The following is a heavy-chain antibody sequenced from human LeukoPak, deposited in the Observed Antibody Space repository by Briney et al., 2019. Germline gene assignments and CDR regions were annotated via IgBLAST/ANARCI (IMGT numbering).Heavy chain of an antibody. CDR3: ARDRGWQQFDY. D-gene: IGHD5-24*01. Sequence: RGSLRLSCVVSGFTFSSSWMTWVRQAPGMGLERVANIKAEGSGKYSVDSVRGRFSLSRDNAKNSLYLELNSLRAEDTGVYFCARDRGWQQFDYWGQGTLVTVSS. V-gene: IGHV3-7*01. CDR2: IKAEGSGK. J-gene: IGHJ4*01. CDR1: GFTFSSSW.